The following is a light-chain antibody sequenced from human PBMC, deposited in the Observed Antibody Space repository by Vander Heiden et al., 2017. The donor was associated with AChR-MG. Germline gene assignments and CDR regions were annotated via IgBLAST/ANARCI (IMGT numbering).Light chain of an antibody. J-gene: IGLJ3*02. CDR1: RSNTGITT. CDR3: AAWDDSLNGPNWV. V-gene: IGLV1-44*01. CDR2: SNN. Sequence: QSALTQPPSASATPGQTVTISCSGRRSNTGITTVNWYQQVPGTAPKLLMYSNNQRPSGVPDRFSGSKSGTSASLAISGLQSEDEADYYCAAWDDSLNGPNWVFGGGTKLTVL.